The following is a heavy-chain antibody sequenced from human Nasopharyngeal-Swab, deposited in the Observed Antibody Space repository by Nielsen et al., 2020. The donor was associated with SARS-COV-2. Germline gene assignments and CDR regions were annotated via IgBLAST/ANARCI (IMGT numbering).Heavy chain of an antibody. J-gene: IGHJ3*02. CDR1: GFTFSDHY. CDR3: ARDGADGGFDI. D-gene: IGHD1-26*01. V-gene: IGHV3-72*01. CDR2: TRNKANSYTT. Sequence: GESLKISCAASGFTFSDHYIDWVRQAPGKGLGWVGRTRNKANSYTTDFAASVKGRFTISRDDSKNSLYLQMNSLKTEDTAVYYCARDGADGGFDIWGQGTMVTVSS.